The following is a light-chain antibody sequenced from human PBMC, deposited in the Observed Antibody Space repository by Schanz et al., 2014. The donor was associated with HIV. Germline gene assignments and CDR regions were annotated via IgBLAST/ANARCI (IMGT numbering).Light chain of an antibody. CDR2: DVS. Sequence: QSVLTQPRSVSGSPGQSVTISCIGTSSDVGGYNYVSWYQQHPGKAPKLMIYDVSKRPSGVPDRFSGSKSGNTASLTISGLQSEDEADYYCISYTSDTVLFGGGTKLTVL. J-gene: IGLJ2*01. CDR1: SSDVGGYNY. V-gene: IGLV2-11*01. CDR3: ISYTSDTVL.